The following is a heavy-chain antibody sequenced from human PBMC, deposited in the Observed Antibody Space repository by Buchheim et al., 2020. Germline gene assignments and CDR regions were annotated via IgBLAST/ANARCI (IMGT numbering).Heavy chain of an antibody. CDR2: IYYSGIT. Sequence: QVQLQESGPGLVKPSETLSLTCTVPGGSISSYYWSWIRQPPGKGLEWIGYIYYSGITNYNPSLKSRVTISVDTSKNQFSLKLSSVTAADTAVYYCARDHITGVVDYYYGMDVWGQGTT. V-gene: IGHV4-59*01. CDR3: ARDHITGVVDYYYGMDV. D-gene: IGHD1-20*01. CDR1: GGSISSYY. J-gene: IGHJ6*02.